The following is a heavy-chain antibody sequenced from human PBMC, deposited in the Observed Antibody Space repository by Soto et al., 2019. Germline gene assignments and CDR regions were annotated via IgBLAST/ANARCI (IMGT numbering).Heavy chain of an antibody. CDR1: GGSINSDAYY. Sequence: QVQLQESGPGLVKPSQTLPLTCTVSGGSINSDAYYWSWIRQPPGKGLEWIGHIYYSRRTYYNPSLESRLTISLDTSKNQFSLRLRSVNASDTAVYYCARDRSNSPDYFDYWGQGTLVTVSS. CDR3: ARDRSNSPDYFDY. J-gene: IGHJ4*02. V-gene: IGHV4-30-4*01. CDR2: IYYSRRT. D-gene: IGHD6-6*01.